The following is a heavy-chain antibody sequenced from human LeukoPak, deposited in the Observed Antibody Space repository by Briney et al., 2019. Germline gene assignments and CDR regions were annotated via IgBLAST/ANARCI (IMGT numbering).Heavy chain of an antibody. V-gene: IGHV4-39*01. CDR2: IYYSGST. J-gene: IGHJ5*02. D-gene: IGHD3-10*01. CDR3: ARHHYYGSGSYPYNWFDP. CDR1: GGSISSSSYY. Sequence: SETLSLTCTVSGGSISSSSYYWGWIRQPPGTGLEWIGSIYYSGSTYYNPSLKSRVTISVDTSKNQFPLKLSSVTAADTAVYYCARHHYYGSGSYPYNWFDPWGQGTLVTVSS.